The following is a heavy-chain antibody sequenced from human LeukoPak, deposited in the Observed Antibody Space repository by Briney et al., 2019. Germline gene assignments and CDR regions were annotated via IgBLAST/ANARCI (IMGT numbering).Heavy chain of an antibody. D-gene: IGHD3-3*01. CDR2: ISGSGGGT. CDR3: AKDPIRSAEYFQH. Sequence: PGGSLRLSCATSGFAFSTYAMSWVRQAPGKGLEWVSAISGSGGGTYYSDSVKGRFTISRDNSKNTLYLQMNSLRAEDTAVYYCAKDPIRSAEYFQHWGQGTLVTVSS. J-gene: IGHJ1*01. V-gene: IGHV3-23*01. CDR1: GFAFSTYA.